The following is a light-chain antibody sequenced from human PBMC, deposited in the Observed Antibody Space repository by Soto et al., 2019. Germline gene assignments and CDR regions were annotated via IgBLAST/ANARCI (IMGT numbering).Light chain of an antibody. CDR2: YDD. CDR1: SSNIGNNA. CDR3: AAWDDSLNAYV. Sequence: QSVLTQPPSVSEAPRQRVTISCSGSSSNIGNNAVNWYQQVPGQAPKIVIYYDDLLTSGVSDRFSGSKSGTSASLAISALQSDDEADYYCAAWDDSLNAYVFGPGTQLTVL. J-gene: IGLJ7*01. V-gene: IGLV1-36*01.